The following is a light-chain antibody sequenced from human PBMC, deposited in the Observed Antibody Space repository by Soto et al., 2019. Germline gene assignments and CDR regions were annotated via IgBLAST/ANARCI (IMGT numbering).Light chain of an antibody. CDR3: QQYNTWPPIT. CDR1: QSVSSN. CDR2: GAS. Sequence: EIVMTQSPVTLSVSPGERVTLSCRASQSVSSNLAWYQQRPGQAPSLLIYGASIRATGIPARFSGSGSWTEFTPTISSLQSEDFAVYYCQQYNTWPPITFGQGTRLEIK. V-gene: IGKV3-15*01. J-gene: IGKJ5*01.